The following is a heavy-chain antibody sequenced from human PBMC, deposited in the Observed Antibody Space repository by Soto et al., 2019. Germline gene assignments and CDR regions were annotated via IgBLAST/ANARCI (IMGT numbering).Heavy chain of an antibody. V-gene: IGHV4-31*03. CDR3: ARSRRGYNYYFDY. Sequence: PSETLSLTCTVSGGSISSGGYYWSWIRQHPGKGLEWIGYIYYSGSTYYNPSLKSRVTISVDTSKNQFSLKLSSVTAADTAVYYCARSRRGYNYYFDYWGQGTLVTVSS. J-gene: IGHJ4*02. CDR2: IYYSGST. D-gene: IGHD1-20*01. CDR1: GGSISSGGYY.